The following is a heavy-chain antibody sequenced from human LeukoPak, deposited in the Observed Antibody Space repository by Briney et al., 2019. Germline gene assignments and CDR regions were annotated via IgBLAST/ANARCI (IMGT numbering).Heavy chain of an antibody. J-gene: IGHJ4*02. CDR2: IKTEIDGGTA. V-gene: IGHV3-15*01. D-gene: IGHD3-10*01. Sequence: GGSLRLSCAASGFIFTNAWMSWVRQAPGKGLEWVGRIKTEIDGGTADYAAPVKGRFTISRDDSEKRVYLEMHSLKTDDTGIYYCTTDLPYFGEIGRDYWGQGTLVTVSS. CDR1: GFIFTNAW. CDR3: TTDLPYFGEIGRDY.